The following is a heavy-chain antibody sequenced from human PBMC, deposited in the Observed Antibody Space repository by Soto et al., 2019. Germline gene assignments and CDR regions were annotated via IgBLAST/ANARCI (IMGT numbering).Heavy chain of an antibody. CDR2: ISYDGSNK. V-gene: IGHV3-30*18. J-gene: IGHJ4*02. CDR1: GFTFSSYG. CDR3: AKDLIIRFLEWLPAY. D-gene: IGHD3-3*01. Sequence: QVQLVESGGGVVQPGRSLRLSCAASGFTFSSYGMHWVRQAPGKGLEWVAVISYDGSNKYYADSVKGRFTISRDNSKNTLYLQMNSLRAEDTAVYYCAKDLIIRFLEWLPAYWGQGTLVTVSS.